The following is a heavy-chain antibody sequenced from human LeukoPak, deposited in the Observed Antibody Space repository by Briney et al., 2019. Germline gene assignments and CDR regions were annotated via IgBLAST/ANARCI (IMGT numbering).Heavy chain of an antibody. V-gene: IGHV2-26*01. CDR1: GFSLSNARMG. D-gene: IGHD2-15*01. CDR3: ARINVAREFDY. J-gene: IGHJ4*02. Sequence: ESGPTLLNPTETLTLTCTVSGFSLSNARMGVRWIRQPPGKALEWLAHIFSNDEKSYSTSLKSRLTISKDTSKSQVVLTMTNMDPVDTATYYCARINVAREFDYWGQGTLVTVSS. CDR2: IFSNDEK.